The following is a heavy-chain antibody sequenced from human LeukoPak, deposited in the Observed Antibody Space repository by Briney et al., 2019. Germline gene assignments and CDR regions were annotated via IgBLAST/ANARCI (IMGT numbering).Heavy chain of an antibody. CDR2: IIPIFGTA. J-gene: IGHJ6*03. Sequence: SVKLCCNASGGTFSIYAISWVRQGPGPGLELMGVIIPIFGTANYAQKFQGRVTITTDESTSTAYMELSSLRSEDTAVYYCAGITTYRYYYYMDVWGKGTTVTVSS. D-gene: IGHD4-11*01. V-gene: IGHV1-69*05. CDR3: AGITTYRYYYYMDV. CDR1: GGTFSIYA.